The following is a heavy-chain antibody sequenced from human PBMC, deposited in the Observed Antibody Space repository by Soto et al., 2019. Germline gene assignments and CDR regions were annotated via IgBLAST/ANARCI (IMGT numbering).Heavy chain of an antibody. CDR1: GGSISSGDYY. D-gene: IGHD4-17*01. J-gene: IGHJ4*02. CDR3: ARLDYGDYYFDY. CDR2: IYYSGST. V-gene: IGHV4-30-4*01. Sequence: SETLSLTCTVSGGSISSGDYYWSWIRQPPGKGLEWIGYIYYSGSTYYNPSLKSRVTISVDTSKNQFSLKLSSVTAADTAVYYCARLDYGDYYFDYWGQGTLVTVSS.